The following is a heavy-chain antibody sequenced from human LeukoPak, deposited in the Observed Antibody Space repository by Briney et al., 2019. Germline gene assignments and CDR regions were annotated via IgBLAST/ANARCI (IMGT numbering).Heavy chain of an antibody. V-gene: IGHV3-48*03. D-gene: IGHD5-24*01. CDR3: ARTIEMATISYFDY. Sequence: GGSLRLSCAASGFTFSSYEMNWVRQAPGKGLEWVSYISSSCSTIYYADSVKGRFTISRDNAKNSLYLQMNSLRAGDTAVYHCARTIEMATISYFDYWGQGTLVTVSS. CDR1: GFTFSSYE. CDR2: ISSSCSTI. J-gene: IGHJ4*02.